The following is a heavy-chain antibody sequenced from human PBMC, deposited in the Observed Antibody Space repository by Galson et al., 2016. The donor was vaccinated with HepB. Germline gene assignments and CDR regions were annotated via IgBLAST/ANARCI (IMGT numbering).Heavy chain of an antibody. V-gene: IGHV4-34*01. CDR3: VSLRGFADYYYYGMDV. CDR2: ISHTGST. J-gene: IGHJ6*02. CDR1: GVSLSDYY. Sequence: SETLSLTCAVNGVSLSDYYWSWIRQSPGRGLEWIGEISHTGSTNYNPSLKSRVTISVDTSMNHFSLTLRSLTAADTAVYHCVSLRGFADYYYYGMDVWGQGTTVTVSS. D-gene: IGHD3-3*01.